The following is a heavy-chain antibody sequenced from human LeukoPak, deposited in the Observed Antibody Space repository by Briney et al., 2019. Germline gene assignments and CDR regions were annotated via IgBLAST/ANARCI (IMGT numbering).Heavy chain of an antibody. CDR2: IYYIGDT. D-gene: IGHD6-6*01. J-gene: IGHJ4*02. Sequence: SETLSLTCTVSGASISTSRDCWGWIRQPPGKGLEWIGSIYYIGDTYYNPSLKSRVIISVDTSKNQFSLKLSSVSAADTAVYYCVREGALAAPPGYWGQGILVTVSS. V-gene: IGHV4-39*07. CDR3: VREGALAAPPGY. CDR1: GASISTSRDC.